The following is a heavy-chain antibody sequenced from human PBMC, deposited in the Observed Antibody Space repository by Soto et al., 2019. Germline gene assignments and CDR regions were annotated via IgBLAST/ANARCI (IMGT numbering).Heavy chain of an antibody. CDR3: AKTYYDSSGPRGY. Sequence: PGGSLRLSCAASGFTFSSYGMHWVRQAPGKGLEWLAVISYDGSNKYYADSVKGRFTISRDNSKNTLYLQMNSLRAEDTAVYYCAKTYYDSSGPRGYWGQGTLVTVYS. CDR1: GFTFSSYG. V-gene: IGHV3-30*18. D-gene: IGHD3-22*01. J-gene: IGHJ4*02. CDR2: ISYDGSNK.